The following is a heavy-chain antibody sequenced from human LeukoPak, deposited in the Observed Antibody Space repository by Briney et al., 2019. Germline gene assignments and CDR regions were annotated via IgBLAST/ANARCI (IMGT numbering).Heavy chain of an antibody. D-gene: IGHD4-23*01. CDR2: IYYSGST. J-gene: IGHJ4*02. Sequence: SETLSLTCTVSGGSIRSSYYYWGWIRQPPGKGLEWIGYIYYSGSTNYNPSLKSRVTISVDTSKNQFSLKLSSVTAADTAMYYCAREVVTQGVDYWGQGTLVTVSS. CDR1: GGSIRSSYYY. CDR3: AREVVTQGVDY. V-gene: IGHV4-61*01.